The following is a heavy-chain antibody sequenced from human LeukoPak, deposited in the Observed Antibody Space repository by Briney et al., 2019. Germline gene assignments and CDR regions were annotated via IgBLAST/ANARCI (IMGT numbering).Heavy chain of an antibody. CDR1: GFTFSYYG. CDR2: ISSSGNQN. CDR3: ARDADPSGRNRYFDL. D-gene: IGHD1-14*01. V-gene: IGHV3-30*03. Sequence: GGSLRLSCAGSGFTFSYYGIHWARQAPGKGLEWVAAISSSGNQNYYGDSVKGRFTISRDNSKNTLYLQMNSLSAEDTAVYYCARDADPSGRNRYFDLWGRGTLVTVAS. J-gene: IGHJ2*01.